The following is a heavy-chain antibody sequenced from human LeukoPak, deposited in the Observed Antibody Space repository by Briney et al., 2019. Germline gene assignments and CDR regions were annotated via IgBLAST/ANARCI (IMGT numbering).Heavy chain of an antibody. D-gene: IGHD4-17*01. V-gene: IGHV3-30*18. CDR1: GFTFSSYG. Sequence: GGSLRLSCAASGFTFSSYGMHWVRQAPGKGLEWVAVIPYDGSNKYYAESVKGRFTISRDNSKNTVYLQMNSLRAEDTAVYYCAKGQTTVTTPDYYGVDVWGQGTTVTVSS. CDR3: AKGQTTVTTPDYYGVDV. J-gene: IGHJ6*02. CDR2: IPYDGSNK.